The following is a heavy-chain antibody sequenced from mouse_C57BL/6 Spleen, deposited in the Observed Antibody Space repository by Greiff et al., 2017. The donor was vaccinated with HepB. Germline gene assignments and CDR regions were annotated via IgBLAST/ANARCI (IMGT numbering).Heavy chain of an antibody. J-gene: IGHJ4*01. CDR1: GFNIKNTY. CDR2: IDPANGNT. CDR3: GRGEAGAMDY. V-gene: IGHV14-3*01. Sequence: EVKVVESVAELVRPGASVKLSCTASGFNIKNTYMHWVKQRPEQGLEWIGRIDPANGNTKYAPKFQGKATIAADTSSNTAYLQLSSLTSEDTAIYYCGRGEAGAMDYWGQGTSVTVSS.